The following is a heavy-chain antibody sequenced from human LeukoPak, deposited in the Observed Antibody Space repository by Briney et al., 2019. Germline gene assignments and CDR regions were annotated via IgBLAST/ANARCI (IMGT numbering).Heavy chain of an antibody. Sequence: PGGSLRLSCAASGFTFNNYWMSWVRQVPGKGLQWVANIKQDGSAKFYVDSVKGRFTISRYNTKNSLYLRMNSLRVEDTAVYYCARGDFSDYGDYVDAFDIWGQGTMVTVSS. J-gene: IGHJ3*02. D-gene: IGHD4-17*01. CDR1: GFTFNNYW. CDR3: ARGDFSDYGDYVDAFDI. CDR2: IKQDGSAK. V-gene: IGHV3-7*01.